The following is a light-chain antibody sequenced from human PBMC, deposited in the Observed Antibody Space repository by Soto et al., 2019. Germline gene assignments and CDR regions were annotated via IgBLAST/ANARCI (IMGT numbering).Light chain of an antibody. CDR3: QQRNFWPLT. CDR1: QSISSF. V-gene: IGKV3-11*01. CDR2: DAS. J-gene: IGKJ4*01. Sequence: EIVLTQSPATLSLSPGERATLSCRVSQSISSFLAWYQQRPGQAPRLLIWDASNRASGTPARFSGSGSGTDFTLTISSLEPEDFAVYYCQQRNFWPLTFGGGTKVEIK.